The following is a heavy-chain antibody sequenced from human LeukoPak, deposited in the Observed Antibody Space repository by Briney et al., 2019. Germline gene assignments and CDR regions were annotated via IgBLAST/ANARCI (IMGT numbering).Heavy chain of an antibody. CDR3: AREIELVTGPYWD. Sequence: SVKVSCKASGGTVSSYAIRWVRQAPGQGLEWMGRIIPILGIANYAQKFQGRVTITADKSTSTAYMELSSLRSEDTAVYYCAREIELVTGPYWDWGQGTLVTVSS. CDR2: IIPILGIA. V-gene: IGHV1-69*04. CDR1: GGTVSSYA. D-gene: IGHD3-9*01. J-gene: IGHJ4*02.